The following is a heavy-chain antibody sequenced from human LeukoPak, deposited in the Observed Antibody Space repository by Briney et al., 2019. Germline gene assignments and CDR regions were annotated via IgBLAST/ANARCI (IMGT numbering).Heavy chain of an antibody. CDR2: ISGSGVST. J-gene: IGHJ4*02. CDR3: ARDRVGSSWSEFDY. V-gene: IGHV3-64*01. Sequence: GSLKLSCAASGFTFSIYAMHWFRQTPRKILEYVSVISGSGVSTNYANSVEDRFNMSRDNSKNTLFLQMDSLRAEDTAVYYCARDRVGSSWSEFDYWVKGTLVTVS. D-gene: IGHD6-13*01. CDR1: GFTFSIYA.